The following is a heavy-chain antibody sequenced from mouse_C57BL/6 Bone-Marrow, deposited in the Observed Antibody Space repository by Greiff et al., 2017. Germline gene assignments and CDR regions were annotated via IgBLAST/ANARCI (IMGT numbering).Heavy chain of an antibody. Sequence: EVKLEESGGGLVQPGGSLSLSCAASGFTFTDYYMSWVRQPPGKALEWLGFIRNKANGYTTEYSASVKGRFTISRDNSQSLLYLQMKALRAEDSATDYCARSFAYWGQGTLVTVSA. V-gene: IGHV7-3*01. CDR3: ARSFAY. J-gene: IGHJ3*01. CDR1: GFTFTDYY. CDR2: IRNKANGYTT.